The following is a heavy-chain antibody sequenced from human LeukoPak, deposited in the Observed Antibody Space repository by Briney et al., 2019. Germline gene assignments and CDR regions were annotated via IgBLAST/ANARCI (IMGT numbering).Heavy chain of an antibody. CDR2: VSSDGRNN. Sequence: PGRSLRLSCATSGFTFSSCGIHWVRQAPGKGLKWVALVSSDGRNNYYADSVKGRFTISRGNSKDTLYLQMNTLRPEDTAVYYCAKDHSGSGRAFEYWGQGTLVTVSS. D-gene: IGHD2-15*01. V-gene: IGHV3-30*04. CDR1: GFTFSSCG. CDR3: AKDHSGSGRAFEY. J-gene: IGHJ4*02.